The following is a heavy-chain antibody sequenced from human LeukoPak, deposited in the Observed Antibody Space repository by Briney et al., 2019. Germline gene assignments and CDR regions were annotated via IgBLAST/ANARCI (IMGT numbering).Heavy chain of an antibody. V-gene: IGHV4-39*01. J-gene: IGHJ4*02. D-gene: IGHD6-19*01. CDR1: GGSISSSSYY. CDR3: ARHSSGWIYYFDY. CDR2: IYYSGST. Sequence: SETLSPTCTVSGGSISSSSYYWGWIRQPPGKGLEWIGSIYYSGSTHYNPSLKSRVTISVDTSKNQFSLKLNSVTAADTALYYCARHSSGWIYYFDYWGQGTLVTVSS.